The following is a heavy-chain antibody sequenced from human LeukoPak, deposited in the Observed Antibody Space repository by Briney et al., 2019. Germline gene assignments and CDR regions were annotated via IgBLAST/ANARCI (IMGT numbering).Heavy chain of an antibody. CDR1: GFTFSSYW. Sequence: PGGSLRLSCAASGFTFSSYWMSWVRQAPGEGLEWVANIKQDGSEKYYVDSVKGRFTISRDNSKNTLYLQMNSVRAEDTAVYYCARDYGSGSYRRFDPWGQGTLVTVSS. CDR2: IKQDGSEK. CDR3: ARDYGSGSYRRFDP. D-gene: IGHD3-10*01. J-gene: IGHJ5*02. V-gene: IGHV3-7*01.